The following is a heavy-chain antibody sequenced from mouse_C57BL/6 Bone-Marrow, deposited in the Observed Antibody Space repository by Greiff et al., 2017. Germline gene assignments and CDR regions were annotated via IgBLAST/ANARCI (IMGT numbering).Heavy chain of an antibody. CDR1: GYTFTDYG. V-gene: IGHV1-15*01. J-gene: IGHJ1*03. CDR2: IDPGTGDT. CDR3: TSPDWYFDV. Sequence: VQLQQSGAELVRPGASVTLSCKASGYTFTDYGMHWVKQTPVHGLEWIGAIDPGTGDTDYNEKFKGKAILTADKSSSTAYMQLRSLTSEDSAVYYCTSPDWYFDVWGRGTAATVSS.